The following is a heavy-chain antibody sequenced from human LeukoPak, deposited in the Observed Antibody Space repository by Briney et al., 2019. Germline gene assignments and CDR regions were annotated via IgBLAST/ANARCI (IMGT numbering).Heavy chain of an antibody. CDR1: GGSIGSYY. J-gene: IGHJ4*02. Sequence: SETLSLTCTVSGGSIGSYYWSWIRQPPGKGLEWIGYIYYSGSTNYNPSLKSRVTISVDTSKNQFSLKLSSVTAADTAVYYCARGDDLWSGYYIDYWGQGTLVTVSS. CDR3: ARGDDLWSGYYIDY. D-gene: IGHD3-3*01. V-gene: IGHV4-59*01. CDR2: IYYSGST.